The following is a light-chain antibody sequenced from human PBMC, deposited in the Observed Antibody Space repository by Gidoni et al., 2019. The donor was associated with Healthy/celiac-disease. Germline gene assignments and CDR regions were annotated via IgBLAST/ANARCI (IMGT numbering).Light chain of an antibody. CDR3: QQRSNWPRT. V-gene: IGKV3-11*01. Sequence: EIVLTQSPATLSLSPGERATLSCRASQSVSSYLAWYQQQPGQAPRLLIYDASNRATGIPARFSGSGSGTDFPLTISSLDPEDFAVYYCQQRSNWPRTFGQGTKVEIK. CDR1: QSVSSY. CDR2: DAS. J-gene: IGKJ1*01.